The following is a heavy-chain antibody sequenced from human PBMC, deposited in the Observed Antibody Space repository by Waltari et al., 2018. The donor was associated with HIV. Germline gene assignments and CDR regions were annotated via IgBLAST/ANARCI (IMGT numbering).Heavy chain of an antibody. CDR2: INPKSGGT. V-gene: IGHV1-2*02. CDR3: VRGGASTTPRDYNYYGLDV. Sequence: QVELVQSGAEVKKPGASVKVSCKASGYTFTDNYIHWVRQAPGHGLEWMGWINPKSGGTKHAQKFQGRVTMTRDTSMSTVYMEVSRLTSDDTAVYYCVRGGASTTPRDYNYYGLDVWGQGTTVTVSS. J-gene: IGHJ6*02. D-gene: IGHD2-2*01. CDR1: GYTFTDNY.